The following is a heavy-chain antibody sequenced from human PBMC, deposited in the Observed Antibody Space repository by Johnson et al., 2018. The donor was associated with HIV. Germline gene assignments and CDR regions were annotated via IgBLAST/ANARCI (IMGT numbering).Heavy chain of an antibody. CDR3: ARCPDTGARLCRAFDI. CDR2: IHSGGTR. Sequence: MQLVESGGGLVQPGGSLRLSCAASGFTFSSYDMHWVRQAPGKGLEWVSLIHSGGTRFYADSVRGRFTISRDSSKNTLYLQMKSLRFDDTAVYYCARCPDTGARLCRAFDIWGQGTMVTVSS. D-gene: IGHD1-14*01. J-gene: IGHJ3*02. CDR1: GFTFSSYD. V-gene: IGHV3-66*01.